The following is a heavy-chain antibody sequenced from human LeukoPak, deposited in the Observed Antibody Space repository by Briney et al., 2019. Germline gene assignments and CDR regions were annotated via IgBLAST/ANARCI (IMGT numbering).Heavy chain of an antibody. V-gene: IGHV4-39*01. J-gene: IGHJ4*02. CDR2: NYYSGST. CDR3: ARSGHYGDYEVDY. D-gene: IGHD4-17*01. CDR1: GGSISSSSYY. Sequence: PSETLSLTCTVSGGSISSSSYYWGWIRQPPGKGLEWIGSNYYSGSTYYNPSLKSRVTISVDTSKNQFSLKLSSVTAADTAVYYCARSGHYGDYEVDYWGQGTLVTVSS.